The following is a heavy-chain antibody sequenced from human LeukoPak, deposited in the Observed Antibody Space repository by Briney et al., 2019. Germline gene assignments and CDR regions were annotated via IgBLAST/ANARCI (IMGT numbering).Heavy chain of an antibody. Sequence: GGSLRLSCSASGFTFRNFAISWVRQAPGKGLEWVSSIGGGDTYYADSVKGRFTISRDDSRSTVDLQMSSLRAEDTAVYYCAKDGQSFNSMYDYFDSWGQGTLVTVSS. CDR3: AKDGQSFNSMYDYFDS. J-gene: IGHJ4*02. CDR2: IGGGDT. CDR1: GFTFRNFA. V-gene: IGHV3-23*01. D-gene: IGHD2-8*01.